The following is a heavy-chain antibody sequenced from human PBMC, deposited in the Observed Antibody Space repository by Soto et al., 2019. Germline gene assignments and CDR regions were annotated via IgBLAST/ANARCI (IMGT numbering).Heavy chain of an antibody. CDR2: TYYRSKWYN. CDR1: GDSVSSNSAA. V-gene: IGHV6-1*01. CDR3: ARDPFAPGIAVAGPYYCYYGMDV. D-gene: IGHD6-19*01. Sequence: SQTLSLTCAISGDSVSSNSAAWNWIRQSPSRGLEWLGRTYYRSKWYNDYAVSVKSRITINPDTSKNQFSLQLNSVTPEDTAVYYCARDPFAPGIAVAGPYYCYYGMDVWGQGTTVTVSS. J-gene: IGHJ6*02.